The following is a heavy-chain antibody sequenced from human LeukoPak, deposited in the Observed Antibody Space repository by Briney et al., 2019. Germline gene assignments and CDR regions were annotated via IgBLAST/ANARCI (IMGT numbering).Heavy chain of an antibody. CDR1: GGSISSYY. D-gene: IGHD3-22*01. Sequence: SETLSLTCTVSGGSISSYYWSWIRQPPGKGLEWIGYIYYSGSTNYNPSLKSRVTISVDTSKNQFSLKLSSVTAADTAVYYCARDDSSGYGSFDYWGQGTLVTVSS. V-gene: IGHV4-59*01. CDR3: ARDDSSGYGSFDY. CDR2: IYYSGST. J-gene: IGHJ4*02.